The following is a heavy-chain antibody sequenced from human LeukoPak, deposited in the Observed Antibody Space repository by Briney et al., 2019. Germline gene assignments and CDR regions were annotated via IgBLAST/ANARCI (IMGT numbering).Heavy chain of an antibody. D-gene: IGHD3-9*01. V-gene: IGHV3-53*01. CDR2: IYSGGST. Sequence: GGSLRLSCAASGFTVSSNYMSWVRQAPGKGLEWVSVIYSGGSTYYADSMKGRFTISRDNSKNTLYLQMNSLRAEDTAVYYCARDVLLRYLAEGYYYGMDVWGKGTTVTVSS. CDR3: ARDVLLRYLAEGYYYGMDV. CDR1: GFTVSSNY. J-gene: IGHJ6*04.